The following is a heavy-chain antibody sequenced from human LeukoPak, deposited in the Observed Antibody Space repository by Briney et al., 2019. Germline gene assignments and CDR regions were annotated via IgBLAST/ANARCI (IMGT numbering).Heavy chain of an antibody. D-gene: IGHD5-18*01. CDR1: GFTFDDYA. J-gene: IGHJ6*03. Sequence: GGSLRLSCADSGFTFDDYAMNWVRQVPGRGLEWVSGINWNGRITEYADSVKDRFTISRQHTKNSLYLYMNNLGGEDTALYFCARGSVQLWLRDTYYYMDVWGKGTTVTVSS. CDR3: ARGSVQLWLRDTYYYMDV. CDR2: INWNGRIT. V-gene: IGHV3-20*04.